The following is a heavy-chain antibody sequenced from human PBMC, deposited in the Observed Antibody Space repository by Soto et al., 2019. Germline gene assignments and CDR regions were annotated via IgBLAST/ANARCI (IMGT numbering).Heavy chain of an antibody. CDR3: ARGQTTVVTTLYYYYYGMDV. Sequence: GALVKVSCKASGGTFSSYAISWVRQAPGQGVEWMGGIIPIFGTANYAQKFQGRVTITADESTSTAYMELSSLRSEDTAVYYCARGQTTVVTTLYYYYYGMDVWGQGTTVTVSS. CDR1: GGTFSSYA. V-gene: IGHV1-69*13. D-gene: IGHD4-17*01. CDR2: IIPIFGTA. J-gene: IGHJ6*02.